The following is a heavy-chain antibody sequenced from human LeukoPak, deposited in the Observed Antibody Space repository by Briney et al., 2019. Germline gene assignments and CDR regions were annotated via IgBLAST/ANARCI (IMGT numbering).Heavy chain of an antibody. Sequence: GGSLRLSCAASGFTFSSYGMHWVRQAPGKGLEWVAVIWYDGSNKYYADSVKGRFTISRDNSKNTLYLQMNSLRAEDTAVYYRARDRVIFGVVNTYYFDYWGQGTLVTVSS. D-gene: IGHD3-3*01. CDR3: ARDRVIFGVVNTYYFDY. CDR1: GFTFSSYG. V-gene: IGHV3-33*01. CDR2: IWYDGSNK. J-gene: IGHJ4*02.